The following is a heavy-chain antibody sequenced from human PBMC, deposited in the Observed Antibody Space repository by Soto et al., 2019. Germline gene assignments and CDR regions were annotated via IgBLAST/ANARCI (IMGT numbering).Heavy chain of an antibody. J-gene: IGHJ6*02. D-gene: IGHD3-3*01. V-gene: IGHV4-31*03. CDR3: ARNYDFWSGLYYYYGMDV. Sequence: SETLSLTCTVSGGSISSGGYYWSWIRQHPGKGLEWIGYIYYSGSTYYNPSLKSRVTISVDTSKNQFSLKLSSVTAADTAVYYCARNYDFWSGLYYYYGMDVWGQGTTVTVSS. CDR2: IYYSGST. CDR1: GGSISSGGYY.